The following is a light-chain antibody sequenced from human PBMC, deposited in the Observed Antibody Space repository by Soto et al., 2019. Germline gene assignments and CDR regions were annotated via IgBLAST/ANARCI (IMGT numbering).Light chain of an antibody. CDR2: GNS. V-gene: IGLV1-40*01. Sequence: QSVLTQPPSVSGAPGQRVTISCTGSSSNIGAGSDVHWYQQLPGTAPKLLTYGNSNRPSGVPDRFSGSRSGTSASLAITGLQAEDEADYYCQSYDISLSGSWVFGGGTQLTVL. CDR3: QSYDISLSGSWV. CDR1: SSNIGAGSD. J-gene: IGLJ3*02.